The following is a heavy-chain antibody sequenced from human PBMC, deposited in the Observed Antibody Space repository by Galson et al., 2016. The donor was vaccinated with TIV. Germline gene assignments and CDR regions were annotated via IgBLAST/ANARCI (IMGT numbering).Heavy chain of an antibody. V-gene: IGHV3-15*01. D-gene: IGHD2-21*02. J-gene: IGHJ6*02. CDR1: GFAFNFYV. CDR3: STPPYCGGDCWHYYYYTMDV. CDR2: IKSNTDGGTT. Sequence: SLRLSCAASGFAFNFYVMTWVRQGPGKGLEWVGRIKSNTDGGTTDYAAPVKGRFTISRDDSRNTVSLQMNGLKTEDTGVYYCSTPPYCGGDCWHYYYYTMDVWGQGTTVTVSS.